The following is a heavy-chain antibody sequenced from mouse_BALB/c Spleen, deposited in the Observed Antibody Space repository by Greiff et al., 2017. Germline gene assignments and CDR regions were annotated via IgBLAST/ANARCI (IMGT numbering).Heavy chain of an antibody. Sequence: VKLVESGPELVKPGASVKISCKASGYAFSSSWMNWVKQRPGQGLEWIGRIYPGDGDTNYNGKFKGKATLTADKSSSTAYMQLSSLTSVDSAVYFCARDGSPYAMDYWGQGTSVTVSS. CDR2: IYPGDGDT. CDR1: GYAFSSSW. D-gene: IGHD2-3*01. J-gene: IGHJ4*01. CDR3: ARDGSPYAMDY. V-gene: IGHV1-82*01.